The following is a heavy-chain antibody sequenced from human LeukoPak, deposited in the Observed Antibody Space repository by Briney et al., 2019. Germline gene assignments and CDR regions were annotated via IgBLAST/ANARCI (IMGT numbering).Heavy chain of an antibody. J-gene: IGHJ4*02. CDR1: GYTFTGYY. D-gene: IGHD2-2*01. CDR3: AREPAGVGYCSSTSCPGIDY. V-gene: IGHV1-2*02. Sequence: ASVRVSCAASGYTFTGYYMHWVRQAPGQGLEWMGWINPNSGGTNYAQKFQGRVTMTRDTSISTAYMELSRLRSDDTAVYYCAREPAGVGYCSSTSCPGIDYWGQGTLVTVSA. CDR2: INPNSGGT.